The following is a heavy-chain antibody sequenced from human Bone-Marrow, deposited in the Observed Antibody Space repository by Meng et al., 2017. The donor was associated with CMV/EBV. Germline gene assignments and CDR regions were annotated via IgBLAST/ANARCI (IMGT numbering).Heavy chain of an antibody. J-gene: IGHJ6*02. CDR1: GFTFDDYA. Sequence: GGSLRLSCAASGFTFDDYAMHWVRQAPGKGLEWVSGISWNSGSIGYADSVKGRFTISRDNAKNSLYLQMNSLRAEDTALYYCAKDSRGDYYYGMDVWGQGNTVNV. V-gene: IGHV3-9*01. D-gene: IGHD3-10*01. CDR3: AKDSRGDYYYGMDV. CDR2: ISWNSGSI.